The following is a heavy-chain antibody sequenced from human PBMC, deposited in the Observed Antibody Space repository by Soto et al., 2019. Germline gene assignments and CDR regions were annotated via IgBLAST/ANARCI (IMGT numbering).Heavy chain of an antibody. D-gene: IGHD3-3*01. CDR3: ARSQERITIFGVVPGGHYYYYGMDV. J-gene: IGHJ6*02. CDR1: VGPISTYY. Sequence: ETLSLTCTVSVGPISTYYGSWIRQPPGGGLEWIGYMFNSGSSNYNPSLKSRVTISVDTSKNQFSLNLRSVTAADTAVYYCARSQERITIFGVVPGGHYYYYGMDVWGQGTTVTVSS. CDR2: MFNSGSS. V-gene: IGHV4-59*01.